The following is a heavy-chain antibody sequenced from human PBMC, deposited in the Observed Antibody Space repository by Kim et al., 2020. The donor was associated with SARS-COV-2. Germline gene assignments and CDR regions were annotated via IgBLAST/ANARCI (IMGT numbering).Heavy chain of an antibody. J-gene: IGHJ4*02. CDR3: AKDLAIFGVVIRAFDY. Sequence: GGSLRLSCAASGFTFSSYAMSWVRQAPGKGLEWVSVISGSGGSTYYADSVKGRFTISRDNSKNTLYLQMNSLRAEDTAVYYCAKDLAIFGVVIRAFDYWGQGTLVTGSS. D-gene: IGHD3-3*01. CDR2: ISGSGGST. V-gene: IGHV3-23*01. CDR1: GFTFSSYA.